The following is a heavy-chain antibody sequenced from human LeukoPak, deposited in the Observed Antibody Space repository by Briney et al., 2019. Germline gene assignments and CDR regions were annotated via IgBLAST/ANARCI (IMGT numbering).Heavy chain of an antibody. CDR2: ISWNSGSI. Sequence: PGGSLRLSCAASGFTFDDYAMDWVRQAPGKGLEWVSGISWNSGSIGYADSVKGRFTISRDHAKNSLYLQMNSLRAEDTALYYCAKGFSYDFWSGYLGYWGQGTLVTVSS. CDR1: GFTFDDYA. J-gene: IGHJ4*02. D-gene: IGHD3-3*01. V-gene: IGHV3-9*01. CDR3: AKGFSYDFWSGYLGY.